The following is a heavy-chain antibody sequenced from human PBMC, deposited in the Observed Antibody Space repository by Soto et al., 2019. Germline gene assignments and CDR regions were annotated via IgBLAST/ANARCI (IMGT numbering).Heavy chain of an antibody. CDR2: INAGNGRE. V-gene: IGHV1-3*01. D-gene: IGHD3-10*01. CDR3: GGGGGWVGEASFDS. J-gene: IGHJ4*02. CDR1: GYTFTSYT. Sequence: QVQLEQSGAEVKKPGASVKVSCKTSGYTFTSYTLHWVRQAPGQGLEWMGWINAGNGREKYSQRLREKVTLPPHNSAPPPYRKWRGLSSKDRGVFFCGGGGGWVGEASFDSWGQGTQVTVSS.